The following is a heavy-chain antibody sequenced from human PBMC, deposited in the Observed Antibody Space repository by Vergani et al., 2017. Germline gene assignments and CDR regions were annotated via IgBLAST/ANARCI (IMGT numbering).Heavy chain of an antibody. D-gene: IGHD6-19*01. J-gene: IGHJ4*02. CDR3: ARVYHSGGWYGLDYFDY. CDR1: GGSISSYY. V-gene: IGHV4-59*01. Sequence: QVQLQESGPGLVKPSETLSLTCTVSGGSISSYYWSWIRQPPGKGLEWIGYIYYSGSTNYNPSLKSRVTISVDTSKNQFSLKLSSVTAADTAVYYCARVYHSGGWYGLDYFDYWGQGTLVTVSS. CDR2: IYYSGST.